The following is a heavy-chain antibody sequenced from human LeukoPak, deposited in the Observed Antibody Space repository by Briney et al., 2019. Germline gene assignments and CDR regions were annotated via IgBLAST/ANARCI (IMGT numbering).Heavy chain of an antibody. CDR3: ARVGIEAAGTSLRWFDP. CDR1: GYTFTSYG. V-gene: IGHV1-18*01. Sequence: ASVKVSCKASGYTFTSYGISWVRQAPGQGLEWMGWISAYNGNTNYAQKLQGRVTMTTDTSTSTAYMELRSLRSDDTAVYYCARVGIEAAGTSLRWFDPWGQGTLVTVSS. CDR2: ISAYNGNT. D-gene: IGHD6-13*01. J-gene: IGHJ5*02.